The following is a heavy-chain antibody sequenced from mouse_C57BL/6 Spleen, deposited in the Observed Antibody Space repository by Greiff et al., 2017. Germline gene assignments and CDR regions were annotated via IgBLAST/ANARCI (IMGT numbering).Heavy chain of an antibody. J-gene: IGHJ4*01. CDR1: GFTFSDYG. V-gene: IGHV5-15*01. Sequence: EVMLVESGGGLVQPGGSLKLSCAASGFTFSDYGMAWVRQAPRKGPEWVAFISNLAYSIYYADTVTGRFTISRENAKNTLYLEMSSLRSEDTAMYYCARHGATVVAKENAMDYWGQGTSVTVSS. CDR2: ISNLAYSI. CDR3: ARHGATVVAKENAMDY. D-gene: IGHD1-1*01.